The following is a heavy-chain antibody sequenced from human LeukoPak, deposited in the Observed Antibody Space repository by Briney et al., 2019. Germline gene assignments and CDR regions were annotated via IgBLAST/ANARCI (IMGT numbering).Heavy chain of an antibody. CDR1: GGSISSYY. V-gene: IGHV4-59*01. J-gene: IGHJ1*01. CDR3: ARGRFPSRSGTPSRGYFQH. D-gene: IGHD1-26*01. Sequence: SETLSLTCTVSGGSISSYYWSWIRQPPGKGLEWIGYIYYSGSTNYNPSLKSRVTISVDTSKNQFSLKLSSVTAADTAVYYCARGRFPSRSGTPSRGYFQHWGQGTLVTVSS. CDR2: IYYSGST.